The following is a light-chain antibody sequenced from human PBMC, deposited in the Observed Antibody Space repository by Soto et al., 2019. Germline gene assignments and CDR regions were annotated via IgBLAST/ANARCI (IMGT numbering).Light chain of an antibody. Sequence: QSVLTQPPSVSGAPGQRVTISCTGGSSNIGAGYHVHWYQQLPRTAPKLLIFDNNNRPSGVPDRFSGSKSGTSASMAITGLQAEDEADYYCCSFAGRSVYVFGSGTKVTVL. CDR2: DNN. CDR1: SSNIGAGYH. J-gene: IGLJ1*01. V-gene: IGLV1-40*01. CDR3: CSFAGRSVYV.